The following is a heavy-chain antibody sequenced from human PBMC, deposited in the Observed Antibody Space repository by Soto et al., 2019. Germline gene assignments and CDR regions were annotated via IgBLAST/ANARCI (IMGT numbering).Heavy chain of an antibody. CDR2: IYWDDDN. V-gene: IGHV2-5*02. CDR1: GFSLTTSGVG. Sequence: QITLNESGPTVVRPTEALTLTCRFSGFSLTTSGVGLGWIRQSPGKAPEWLALIYWDDDNRYSASLKSRLTFTTDTSKNQVVLTVSDLDPTDTATYYCAHRVLRTVFGLVTTTAIYFDFWGQGTPVAVSS. D-gene: IGHD3-3*01. CDR3: AHRVLRTVFGLVTTTAIYFDF. J-gene: IGHJ4*02.